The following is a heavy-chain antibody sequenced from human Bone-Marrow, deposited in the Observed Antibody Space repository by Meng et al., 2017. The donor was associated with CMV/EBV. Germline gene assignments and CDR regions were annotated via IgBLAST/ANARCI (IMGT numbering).Heavy chain of an antibody. CDR3: ARNSGYFDWLLRDPLGY. CDR2: ISYDGSNK. V-gene: IGHV3-30*19. Sequence: FNVSTKYMSWVRQATGKGLEWVAVISYDGSNKYYADSVKGRFTISRDNSKNTLYLQMNSLRAEDTAVYYCARNSGYFDWLLRDPLGYWGQGTLVTVSS. CDR1: FNVSTKY. D-gene: IGHD3-9*01. J-gene: IGHJ4*02.